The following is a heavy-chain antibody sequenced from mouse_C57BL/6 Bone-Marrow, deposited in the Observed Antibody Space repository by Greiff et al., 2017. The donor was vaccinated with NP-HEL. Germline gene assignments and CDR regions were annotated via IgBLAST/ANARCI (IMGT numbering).Heavy chain of an antibody. V-gene: IGHV5-9-1*02. J-gene: IGHJ2*01. D-gene: IGHD5-1*01. Sequence: EVKVEESGEGLVKPGGSLKLSCAASGFTFSSYAMSWVRQTPEKRLEWVAYISSGGDYIYYADTVKGRFTISRDNARNTLYLQMSSLKSEDTAMYYCTRDLSKYFDYWGQGTTLTVSS. CDR1: GFTFSSYA. CDR3: TRDLSKYFDY. CDR2: ISSGGDYI.